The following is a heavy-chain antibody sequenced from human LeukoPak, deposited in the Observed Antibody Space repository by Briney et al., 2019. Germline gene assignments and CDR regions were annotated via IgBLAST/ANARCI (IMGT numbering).Heavy chain of an antibody. Sequence: GASVKVSCKASGYTFTSYAMNWVRQAPGQGLEWMGGIIPIFGTANYAQKFQGRVTITADESTSTAYMELSSLRSEDTAVYYCARDARFIVVPAAVTNMAYAFDIWGQGTMVTVSS. D-gene: IGHD2-2*01. CDR1: GYTFTSYA. V-gene: IGHV1-69*13. CDR2: IIPIFGTA. CDR3: ARDARFIVVPAAVTNMAYAFDI. J-gene: IGHJ3*02.